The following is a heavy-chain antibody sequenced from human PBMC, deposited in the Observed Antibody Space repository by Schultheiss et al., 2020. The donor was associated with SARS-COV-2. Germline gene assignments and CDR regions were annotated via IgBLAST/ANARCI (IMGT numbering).Heavy chain of an antibody. V-gene: IGHV3-7*01. CDR3: ARESRRHRSGMDV. J-gene: IGHJ6*02. D-gene: IGHD3-10*01. CDR2: IKQDGSEK. Sequence: GGSLRLSCAASGFTFSSYWMSWVRQAPGKGLEWVANIKQDGSEKYYVDSVKGRFTISRDNAKNSLYLQMNSLRAEDTAVYYCARESRRHRSGMDVWGQGTTVTVSS. CDR1: GFTFSSYW.